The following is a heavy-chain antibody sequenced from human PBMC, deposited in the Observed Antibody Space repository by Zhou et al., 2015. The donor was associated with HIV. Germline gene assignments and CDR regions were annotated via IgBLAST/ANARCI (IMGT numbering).Heavy chain of an antibody. Sequence: QVQVMQSGAEVKKPGASVQVSCKASGYTFINHYIHWVRQAPGQGLEWMGIINPTDGSTSYARKFQGRVTMTRDTSTSTVYMALNSLRSEDTAVYYCARNLAWGPGDYNWYFDLWAVAPWSLSPQ. V-gene: IGHV1-46*01. CDR1: GYTFINHY. CDR2: INPTDGST. CDR3: ARNLAWGPGDYNWYFDL. J-gene: IGHJ2*01. D-gene: IGHD4-17*01.